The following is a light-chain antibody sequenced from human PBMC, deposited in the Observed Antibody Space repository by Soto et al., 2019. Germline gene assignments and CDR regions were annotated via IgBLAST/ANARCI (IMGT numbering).Light chain of an antibody. CDR3: QHYNNWPPDRT. Sequence: EIVMTQSQATLSVSPGERATLSCRASQSVSSNLAWYQQKPGQAPRLLIYGASTRATGIPARFSGSGSGTEVTLTISSLQSEDVAIYFCQHYNNWPPDRTFGQGTKVEIK. CDR2: GAS. V-gene: IGKV3-15*01. J-gene: IGKJ1*01. CDR1: QSVSSN.